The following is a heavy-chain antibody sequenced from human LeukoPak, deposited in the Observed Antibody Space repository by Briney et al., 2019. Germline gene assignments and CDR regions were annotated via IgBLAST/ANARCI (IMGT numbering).Heavy chain of an antibody. CDR1: GYTFSNYD. CDR3: ARTLGVVAATGLFYYYYYMDV. J-gene: IGHJ6*03. CDR2: IIPIFGTA. V-gene: IGHV1-69*13. D-gene: IGHD2-15*01. Sequence: ASVKVSCKASGYTFSNYDISWVRQAPGQGLEWMGGIIPIFGTANYAQKFQGRVTITADESTSTAYMELSSLRSEDTAVYYCARTLGVVAATGLFYYYYYMDVWGKGTTVTISS.